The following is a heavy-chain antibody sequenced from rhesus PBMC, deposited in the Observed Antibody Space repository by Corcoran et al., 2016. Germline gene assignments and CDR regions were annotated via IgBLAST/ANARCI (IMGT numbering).Heavy chain of an antibody. CDR3: AKDWGY. CDR2: IITGGDST. V-gene: IGHV3S5*01. D-gene: IGHD3-34*01. Sequence: EVQLVETGGGLVQPGGSLKLACAASGFALSCFGMSWVRQAPGKVLEWFSAIITGGDSTVYADSVKGRFTISRDNSKNTLSLQMNSLRAEDTAVYYCAKDWGYWGQGVLVTVSS. CDR1: GFALSCFG. J-gene: IGHJ4*01.